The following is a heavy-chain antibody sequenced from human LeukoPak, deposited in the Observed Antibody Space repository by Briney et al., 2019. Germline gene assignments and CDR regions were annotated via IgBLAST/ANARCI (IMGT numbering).Heavy chain of an antibody. Sequence: GRSLRLSCAASGFTFSSYAMHWVRQAPGKGLDWVAVISYDGSNKYYADSVKGRFTISRDNSKNTLYLQMNSLRAEDTAVYYCARDPDYYDSSGYPFYWGQGTLVTVSS. CDR3: ARDPDYYDSSGYPFY. CDR2: ISYDGSNK. D-gene: IGHD3-22*01. CDR1: GFTFSSYA. V-gene: IGHV3-30-3*01. J-gene: IGHJ4*02.